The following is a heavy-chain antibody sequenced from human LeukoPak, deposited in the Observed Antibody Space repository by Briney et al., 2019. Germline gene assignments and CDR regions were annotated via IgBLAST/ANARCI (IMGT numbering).Heavy chain of an antibody. CDR2: ISNNGGYT. V-gene: IGHV3-23*01. Sequence: GGSLRLSCAASGFTFSSSAMSWVRQAPGKGLEWVSAISNNGGYTYYADSVQGRFTISRDNSKSTTYLQMNSLRAEDTAVFYCAKQLGYCSDGSCYFPYWGQGTLVTVSS. D-gene: IGHD2-15*01. CDR1: GFTFSSSA. J-gene: IGHJ4*02. CDR3: AKQLGYCSDGSCYFPY.